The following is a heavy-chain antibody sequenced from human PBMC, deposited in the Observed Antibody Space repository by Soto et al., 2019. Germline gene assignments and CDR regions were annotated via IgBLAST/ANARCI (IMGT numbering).Heavy chain of an antibody. J-gene: IGHJ4*02. CDR3: ARESEDLTSNFDY. V-gene: IGHV3-21*06. CDR1: GFTFTRYS. CDR2: ISSTTNYI. Sequence: EVQLVESGGGLVKPGGSLRLSCAASGFTFTRYSMNWVRQAPGKRLEWVSSISSTTNYIYYGDSMKGRFTISRDNAKNSLYREMNSLRAEDTAVYYCARESEDLTSNFDYWGQGTLVTVSS.